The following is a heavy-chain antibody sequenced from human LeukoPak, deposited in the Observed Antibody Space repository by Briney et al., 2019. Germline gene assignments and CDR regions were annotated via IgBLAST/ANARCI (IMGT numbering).Heavy chain of an antibody. Sequence: PGGSLRLSCVGSGFIFSDYFLTWIRQAPGQSLELISYIGNSGSTVKYADSVQGRFTISRDNSKNSLFLQMNSLRAEDTAVYYFATLRGIPIKMRHYHYYMYVWGTGNSVAISS. D-gene: IGHD3-16*01. J-gene: IGHJ6*03. CDR1: GFIFSDYF. CDR2: IGNSGSTV. V-gene: IGHV3-11*01. CDR3: ATLRGIPIKMRHYHYYMYV.